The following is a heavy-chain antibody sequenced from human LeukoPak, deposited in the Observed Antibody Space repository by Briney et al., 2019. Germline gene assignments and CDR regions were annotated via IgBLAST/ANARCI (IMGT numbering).Heavy chain of an antibody. CDR1: GGSFSGYY. CDR2: INHSGST. CDR3: ARGRYLTTLGGAAAGFLDS. Sequence: SETLSLTCGVNGGSFSGYYWNWIRQTPGKGLEWIGEINHSGSTNYNPSLKRRVTISVDTSQKQFSLRLTSVTAADTAVYYCARGRYLTTLGGAAAGFLDSWGQGTLVTVSS. J-gene: IGHJ4*02. D-gene: IGHD6-13*01. V-gene: IGHV4-34*01.